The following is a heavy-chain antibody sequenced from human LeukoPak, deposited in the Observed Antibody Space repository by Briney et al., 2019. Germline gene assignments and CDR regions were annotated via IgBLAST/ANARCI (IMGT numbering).Heavy chain of an antibody. CDR1: GFMFDDYA. Sequence: GGSLRLSCAASGFMFDDYAMHWVRQVPGRGLEWVSTISGSSTYIYYADSVKGRFTISRDDAKNSLYLQMNSLRAEDTAVYYCARSCGGDCYSSHRYYFDYWGQGSLVTVSS. J-gene: IGHJ4*02. D-gene: IGHD2-21*02. V-gene: IGHV3-21*01. CDR2: ISGSSTYI. CDR3: ARSCGGDCYSSHRYYFDY.